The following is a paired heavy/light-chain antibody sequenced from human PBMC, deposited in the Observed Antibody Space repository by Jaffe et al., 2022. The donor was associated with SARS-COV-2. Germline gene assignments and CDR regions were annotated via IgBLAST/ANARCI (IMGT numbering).Heavy chain of an antibody. Sequence: QVQLHESGPGLVRPSQTLSLTCTVSGVSVSTDGLFWSWIRQQPGKGLEWIGYIFYRGTTHYNPSLKDRVFMSLDMSKNQFSLNLSSVTVADTAVYYCATYDSTSSGWFDPWGPGTLVTVSS. V-gene: IGHV4-31*03. D-gene: IGHD6-6*01. J-gene: IGHJ5*02. CDR3: ATYDSTSSGWFDP. CDR2: IFYRGTT. CDR1: GVSVSTDGLF.
Light chain of an antibody. V-gene: IGKV1-39*01. J-gene: IGKJ2*01. Sequence: DIQMTQSPSSLSASVGDRVIIACRASQNIAQYLNWYQQKPGKPPKLLIFAASILHNGVPSRFSGAGSGTDFTLTISGLQSDDFASYFCQQSYTVPRTFGLGTKVDIK. CDR3: QQSYTVPRT. CDR1: QNIAQY. CDR2: AAS.